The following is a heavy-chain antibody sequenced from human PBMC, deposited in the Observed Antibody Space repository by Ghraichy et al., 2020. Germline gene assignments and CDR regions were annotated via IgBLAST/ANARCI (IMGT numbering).Heavy chain of an antibody. D-gene: IGHD4-23*01. Sequence: GGSLRLSCAASGFTFSNYAMSWVRQAPGKGLEWVSAISSNAGSTSYADSVKGRFTISRVHSKNTLYLQMNSLRAEDTAVYYCAKRGDYDGSYRPFDYWGQGTLVTVSS. V-gene: IGHV3-23*01. CDR3: AKRGDYDGSYRPFDY. J-gene: IGHJ4*02. CDR2: ISSNAGST. CDR1: GFTFSNYA.